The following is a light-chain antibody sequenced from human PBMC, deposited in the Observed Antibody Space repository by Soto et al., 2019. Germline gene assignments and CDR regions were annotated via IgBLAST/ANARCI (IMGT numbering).Light chain of an antibody. V-gene: IGKV1-5*03. CDR1: QSISIW. Sequence: DIQMTQSPSTLSASVGDRVTITCRASQSISIWLAWYQQKTGKAPKLLIYKASSLESGVPSRFSGGGSETEFTLTISSLQPDDFATYYCQQSSSVPRTFGQGTRVDLK. J-gene: IGKJ1*01. CDR2: KAS. CDR3: QQSSSVPRT.